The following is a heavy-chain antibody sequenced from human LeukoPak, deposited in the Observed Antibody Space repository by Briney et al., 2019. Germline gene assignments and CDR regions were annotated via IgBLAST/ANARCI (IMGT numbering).Heavy chain of an antibody. CDR3: ARRRYNWNAIDY. CDR2: ISGSGDRT. V-gene: IGHV3-23*01. D-gene: IGHD1-20*01. Sequence: GGSLRLSCAASGFTFSSYAMNWVRQAPGKGLEWVSSISGSGDRTYYADSVNGRYTISRDNSKSTLYLQMNSLRAEDTALYYCARRRYNWNAIDYWGQGTLVTVSS. J-gene: IGHJ4*02. CDR1: GFTFSSYA.